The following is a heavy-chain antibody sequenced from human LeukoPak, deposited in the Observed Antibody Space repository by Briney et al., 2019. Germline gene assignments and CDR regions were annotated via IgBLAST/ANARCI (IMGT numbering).Heavy chain of an antibody. D-gene: IGHD6-19*01. CDR1: GYTCTSYG. Sequence: ASVKVSCKASGYTCTSYGISWVRQAPGQGLEWMVWISGYNGNTNYAQKLQGRVTMTTDTSTNTAYMELRSLRSDDPAVYYCARDLKRGYSSGRYSWGTGSSNDYWGQGTLVTVSS. V-gene: IGHV1-18*01. CDR3: ARDLKRGYSSGRYSWGTGSSNDY. CDR2: ISGYNGNT. J-gene: IGHJ4*02.